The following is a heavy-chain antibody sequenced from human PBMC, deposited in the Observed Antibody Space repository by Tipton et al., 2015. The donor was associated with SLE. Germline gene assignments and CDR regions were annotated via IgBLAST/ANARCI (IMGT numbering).Heavy chain of an antibody. CDR2: INQSGST. J-gene: IGHJ4*02. Sequence: TLSLTCTVSGGSISGSVYYWNWIRQTPGKGLEWIGEINQSGSTNYNPSLKARVAISLDASKNQFSLKLTSVTAADTAVYYCARDVGGYNTGWFPYYFDYWGQGTLVTVSS. V-gene: IGHV4-39*07. CDR1: GGSISGSVYY. D-gene: IGHD2-8*02. CDR3: ARDVGGYNTGWFPYYFDY.